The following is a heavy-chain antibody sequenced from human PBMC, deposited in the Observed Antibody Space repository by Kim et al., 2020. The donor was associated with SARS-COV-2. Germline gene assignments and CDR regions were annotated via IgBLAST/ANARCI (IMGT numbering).Heavy chain of an antibody. Sequence: SETLSLTCTVSGGSISSSSYYWGWIRQPPGKGLEWIGSIYYSGSTYYNPSLKSRVTISVDTSKNQFSLKLSSVTAADTAVYYCARLAAVAGRSVGWFDPWGQGTLVTVSS. CDR1: GGSISSSSYY. CDR2: IYYSGST. V-gene: IGHV4-39*01. D-gene: IGHD6-19*01. J-gene: IGHJ5*02. CDR3: ARLAAVAGRSVGWFDP.